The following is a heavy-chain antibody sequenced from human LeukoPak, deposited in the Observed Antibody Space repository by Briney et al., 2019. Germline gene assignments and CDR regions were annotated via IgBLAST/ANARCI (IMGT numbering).Heavy chain of an antibody. CDR2: IYYSGSP. V-gene: IGHV4-28*01. CDR1: GYSISSSNW. J-gene: IGHJ4*02. CDR3: ARIRLISEKNPTRRVPXAIGYFDY. Sequence: SDTLSLTCAVSGYSISSSNWWGWIRQPPGKGLEWIGYIYYSGSPYYNPSLKSRVTMSVDTSKNQFCLKMSSVTAVDTALYYCARIRLISEKNPTRRVPXAIGYFDYWGQGTLVTVSS. D-gene: IGHD2-2*01.